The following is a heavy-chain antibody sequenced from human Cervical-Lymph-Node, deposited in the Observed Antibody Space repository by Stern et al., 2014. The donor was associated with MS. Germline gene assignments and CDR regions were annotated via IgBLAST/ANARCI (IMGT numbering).Heavy chain of an antibody. D-gene: IGHD3-10*01. CDR1: GFTFSSYA. CDR2: ISYDGSNK. Sequence: QMQLVQSGGGVVQPGRSLRLSCAASGFTFSSYAMHWVRQAPGKGLEWVAVISYDGSNKYYADSVKGRFTISRDNSKNTLYLQMNSLRAEDTAVYYCAREEEVYGSGSYSWGQGTLVTVSS. CDR3: AREEEVYGSGSYS. V-gene: IGHV3-30*04. J-gene: IGHJ5*02.